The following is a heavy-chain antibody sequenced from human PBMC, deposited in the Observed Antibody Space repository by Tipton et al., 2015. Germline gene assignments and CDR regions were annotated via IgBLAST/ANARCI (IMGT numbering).Heavy chain of an antibody. CDR1: GFSFSSFG. J-gene: IGHJ4*02. V-gene: IGHV3-33*01. Sequence: RSLRLSCAASGFSFSSFGMHWVRQAPGEGLEWVAAIWYDGSDKYYNSKNTVSLQMNSLRAEDTAVYYCARDPAGVRGNCDLWGQGTLVSVSS. CDR3: ARDPAGVRGNCDL. CDR2: IWYDGSDK. D-gene: IGHD2-15*01.